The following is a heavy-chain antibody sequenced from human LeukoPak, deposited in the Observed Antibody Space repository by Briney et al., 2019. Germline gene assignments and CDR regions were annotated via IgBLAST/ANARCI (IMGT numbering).Heavy chain of an antibody. Sequence: SETLSLTCTVSGGSISSFYWSWIRQPPGKGLEWIGYIYYSGSTNYNPSLKSRVTLSVDTSKNQFSLKLSSVTAADTAVYYCAQNDFWSGYSARWGQGTLVTVSS. CDR3: AQNDFWSGYSAR. V-gene: IGHV4-59*01. D-gene: IGHD3-3*01. J-gene: IGHJ4*02. CDR1: GGSISSFY. CDR2: IYYSGST.